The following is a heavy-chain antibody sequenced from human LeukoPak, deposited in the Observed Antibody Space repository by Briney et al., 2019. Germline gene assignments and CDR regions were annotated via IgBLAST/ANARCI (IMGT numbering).Heavy chain of an antibody. CDR2: IHHSGSA. Sequence: SETLSLTCTVSGGSISSGGYFWSWIRQPPGKGLEWIGYIHHSGSAYYNPSHESRVTMSVDRSQNQFSLRLSSVTAADTAVYYCARAEYYYDSSGSRHDAHDIWGQGTMVTVSS. V-gene: IGHV4-30-2*01. J-gene: IGHJ3*02. CDR1: GGSISSGGYF. CDR3: ARAEYYYDSSGSRHDAHDI. D-gene: IGHD3-22*01.